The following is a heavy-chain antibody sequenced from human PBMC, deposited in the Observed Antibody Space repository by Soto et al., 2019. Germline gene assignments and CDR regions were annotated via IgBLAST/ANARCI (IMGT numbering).Heavy chain of an antibody. J-gene: IGHJ5*02. V-gene: IGHV1-69*06. D-gene: IGHD2-2*01. CDR2: IIPIFGTA. CDR1: GGTFSSYA. CDR3: ARGGYCSSTSCPWPFEP. Sequence: SVKVSCKASGGTFSSYAISWVRQAPGQVLEWMGGIIPIFGTANYAQKFQGKVTITADKSTSTAYMELSSLRSEDTAVYYCARGGYCSSTSCPWPFEPWGQGTMVTVSS.